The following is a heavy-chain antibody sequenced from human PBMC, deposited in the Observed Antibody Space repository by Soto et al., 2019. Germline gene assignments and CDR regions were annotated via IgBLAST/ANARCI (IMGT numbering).Heavy chain of an antibody. V-gene: IGHV3-64*01. CDR2: ISSNGGTT. J-gene: IGHJ4*02. CDR3: VRRVSGNDDY. CDR1: GFTFSSYD. Sequence: EVQLAESGGGMVQPGGSLRLSCVASGFTFSSYDMHWVRQAPGKGLEYVSSISSNGGTTYYGNSVKGRFTISRDNSKNTLYLQMGSLRAEDSAVYYCVRRVSGNDDYWGQGTLVTVSS. D-gene: IGHD1-1*01.